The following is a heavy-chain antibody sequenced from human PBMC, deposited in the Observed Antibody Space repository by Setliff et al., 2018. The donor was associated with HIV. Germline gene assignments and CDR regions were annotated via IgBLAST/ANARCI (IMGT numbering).Heavy chain of an antibody. D-gene: IGHD6-19*01. CDR2: ISGSGGST. Sequence: PGGSLRLSCAASGFTFSSYAMSWVRQAPGKGLEWVSAISGSGGSTFYADSVKGRFTISRDNAKNSLYLQMSSLRAEDTAVYYCARDVAVASFFNYWGQGTLVTVSS. J-gene: IGHJ4*02. CDR1: GFTFSSYA. V-gene: IGHV3-23*01. CDR3: ARDVAVASFFNY.